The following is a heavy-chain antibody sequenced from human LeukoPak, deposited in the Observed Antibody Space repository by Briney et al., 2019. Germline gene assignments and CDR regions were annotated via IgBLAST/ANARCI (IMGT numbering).Heavy chain of an antibody. CDR2: ISVYNGKT. D-gene: IGHD6-13*01. CDR1: GYSFTTYA. J-gene: IGHJ4*02. Sequence: ASVKVSCKASGYSFTTYAISWVRQAPGQGLEWMGWISVYNGKTTYAQYLHDRVTMTTNTSTSTACMELRSLRSDDTAVYYCARQYSSSLYYFDYWGQGTLVTVSS. CDR3: ARQYSSSLYYFDY. V-gene: IGHV1-18*01.